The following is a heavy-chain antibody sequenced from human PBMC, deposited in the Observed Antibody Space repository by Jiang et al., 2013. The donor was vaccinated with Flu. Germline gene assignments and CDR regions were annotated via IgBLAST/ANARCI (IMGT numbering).Heavy chain of an antibody. CDR3: ARSLGIVVVTANPFDY. V-gene: IGHV1-18*01. CDR2: ISTYNGNT. J-gene: IGHJ4*02. Sequence: SGAEVKKPGSSVKVSCKASGGTFSNYGISWVRQAPGQGLEWMGWISTYNGNTNYAQKLQGRVTMTTDTSTSTAYVELRSLRSDDTAMYYCARSLGIVVVTANPFDYWGQGTLVTV. D-gene: IGHD2-21*02. CDR1: GGTFSNYG.